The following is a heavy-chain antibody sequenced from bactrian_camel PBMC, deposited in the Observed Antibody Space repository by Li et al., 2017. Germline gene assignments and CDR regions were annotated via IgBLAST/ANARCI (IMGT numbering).Heavy chain of an antibody. CDR3: AAGRAGTVVDGTRKSLVCPTDPRDFQY. CDR1: GFTSSNYY. CDR2: FYSDGINQ. Sequence: HVQLVESGGGLVQPGGSLRLSCAASGFTSSNYYMTWVRQAPGKGLEWVSSFYSDGINQYYAEPVKGRFTISRDNAKNTVALQMNSLKIEDTAMYYCAAGRAGTVVDGTRKSLVCPTDPRDFQYWGQGTQVTVS. D-gene: IGHD2*01. V-gene: IGHV3-2*01. J-gene: IGHJ4*01.